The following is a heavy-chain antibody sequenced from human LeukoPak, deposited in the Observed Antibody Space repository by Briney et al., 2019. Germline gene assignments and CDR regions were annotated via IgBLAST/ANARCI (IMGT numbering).Heavy chain of an antibody. CDR2: MNPNSGNT. D-gene: IGHD4-17*01. CDR3: ARVGDYGDYYFDY. J-gene: IGHJ4*02. Sequence: ASVKVSCKASGYTFTSYDINWGRQATGQGLEWMGWMNPNSGNTGYAQKFQGRVTITRNTSISTAYMELSSLRSEDTAVYYCARVGDYGDYYFDYWGQGTLVTVSS. CDR1: GYTFTSYD. V-gene: IGHV1-8*03.